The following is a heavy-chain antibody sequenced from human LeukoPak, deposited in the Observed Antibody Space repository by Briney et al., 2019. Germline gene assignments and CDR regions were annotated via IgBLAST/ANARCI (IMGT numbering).Heavy chain of an antibody. V-gene: IGHV3-23*01. Sequence: PVGSLRLSCAASGFTFSSYAMSWVRQAPGKGLEWVSAIRDSGSSTHYADSVKGRFTISRDNSKNTLYLQMNSLRAEDTAVYYCAKEAAGSFDYWGQGTLVTVSS. CDR2: IRDSGSST. D-gene: IGHD6-13*01. J-gene: IGHJ4*02. CDR1: GFTFSSYA. CDR3: AKEAAGSFDY.